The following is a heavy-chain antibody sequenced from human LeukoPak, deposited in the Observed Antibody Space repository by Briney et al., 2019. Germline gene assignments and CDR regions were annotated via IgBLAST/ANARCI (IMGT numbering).Heavy chain of an antibody. CDR1: GFTFSSYA. Sequence: GGSLRLSCAASGFTFSSYAMSWVRQAPGKGLEWVSAISGSGGSTYYADSVKGRFTISRDNSKNTLYLQMNSLRAEDTAVYYCAKDRLCGGGCYWYYYYYMDVWGKGTTVTVSS. CDR2: ISGSGGST. D-gene: IGHD2-21*01. J-gene: IGHJ6*03. CDR3: AKDRLCGGGCYWYYYYYMDV. V-gene: IGHV3-23*01.